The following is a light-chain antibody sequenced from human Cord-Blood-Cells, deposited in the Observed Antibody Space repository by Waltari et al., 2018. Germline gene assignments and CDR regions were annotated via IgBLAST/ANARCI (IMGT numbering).Light chain of an antibody. J-gene: IGKJ2*01. CDR2: GAS. V-gene: IGKV3-15*01. Sequence: EIVMTQSTATLSVSQGERATLSCRASQSVSSNLAWYQQKPGQAPRLLIYGASTRATGIPARFSGSGSGTEFTLTISSLQSEDFAVYYCQQYNNWPRTFGQGTKLEIK. CDR3: QQYNNWPRT. CDR1: QSVSSN.